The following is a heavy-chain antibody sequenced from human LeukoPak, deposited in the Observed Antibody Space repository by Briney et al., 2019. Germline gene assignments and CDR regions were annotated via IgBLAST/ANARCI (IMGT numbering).Heavy chain of an antibody. CDR1: GFTFSSYA. CDR2: ISGSGGST. D-gene: IGHD3-3*01. Sequence: GGSLRLSCAASGFTFSSYAMSWVRQAPGKGLEWVSAISGSGGSTYYADSVKGRFTISRDNSENTLYLQMNSLRAEDTAVYYCAKWVGYYDFWSRPRGYYFDYWGQGTLVTVSS. V-gene: IGHV3-23*01. CDR3: AKWVGYYDFWSRPRGYYFDY. J-gene: IGHJ4*02.